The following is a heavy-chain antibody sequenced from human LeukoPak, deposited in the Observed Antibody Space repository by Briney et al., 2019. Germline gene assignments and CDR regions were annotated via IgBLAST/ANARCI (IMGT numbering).Heavy chain of an antibody. Sequence: SETLSLTCAVYGWSSSGYYWSWIRQPPGKGLEWIGEINHSGSTNYNPSLKSRVTISVDTSKNQFSLKLSSVTAADTAVYYCARGPPKNNLAVRWSKNDDYWGQGTLVTVSS. CDR2: INHSGST. D-gene: IGHD1-14*01. CDR3: ARGPPKNNLAVRWSKNDDY. V-gene: IGHV4-34*01. J-gene: IGHJ4*02. CDR1: GWSSSGYY.